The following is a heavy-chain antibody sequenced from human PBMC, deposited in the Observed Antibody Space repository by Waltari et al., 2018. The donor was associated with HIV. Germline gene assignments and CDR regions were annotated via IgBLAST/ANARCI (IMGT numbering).Heavy chain of an antibody. CDR1: GFKFDDYA. J-gene: IGHJ3*02. CDR2: ISWNSDTI. V-gene: IGHV3-9*01. CDR3: AKVGMTAVTSYAIDI. Sequence: EVQLVESGGGLVQPGGSLRLSCAASGFKFDDYAMHWVSGISWNSDTIGYADSVKGRFTISRDNAKSSLSLQMNSLRAEDTALYYCAKVGMTAVTSYAIDIWGQGTMVTVSS. D-gene: IGHD4-17*01.